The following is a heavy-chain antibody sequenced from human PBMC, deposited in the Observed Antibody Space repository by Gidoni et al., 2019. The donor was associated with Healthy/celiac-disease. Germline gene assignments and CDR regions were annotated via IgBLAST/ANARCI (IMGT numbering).Heavy chain of an antibody. CDR3: ARDIGHYDILNGYLIGGGFDY. J-gene: IGHJ4*02. D-gene: IGHD3-9*01. Sequence: HVQLVQSRAEVTKPGASVKVSCQASGYTLTDYHMHWMRQAPGQGLEWMGWIKPNTGDTQYAQKFKGRVTMTRDTSISTAYLELSRLRSDDAAVYYCARDIGHYDILNGYLIGGGFDYWGQGTLVTVTS. CDR1: GYTLTDYH. V-gene: IGHV1-2*02. CDR2: IKPNTGDT.